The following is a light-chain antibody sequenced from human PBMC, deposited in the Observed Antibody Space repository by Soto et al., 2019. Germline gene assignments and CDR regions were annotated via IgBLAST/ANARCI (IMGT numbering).Light chain of an antibody. Sequence: ELVLTQSPATLSSFPGDRVTLSCRASQAVNTRLAWYQHKPGQAPRLLIYLTSNRAAGIPARFSGSGSETDFTLSITGLEPEDFAVYYCQQYETSLGLTFGQGTKVDIK. CDR2: LTS. V-gene: IGKV3-20*01. J-gene: IGKJ1*01. CDR3: QQYETSLGLT. CDR1: QAVNTR.